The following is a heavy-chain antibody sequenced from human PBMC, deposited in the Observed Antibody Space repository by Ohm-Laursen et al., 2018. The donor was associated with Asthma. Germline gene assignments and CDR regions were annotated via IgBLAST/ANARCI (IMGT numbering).Heavy chain of an antibody. V-gene: IGHV3-53*01. D-gene: IGHD3-22*01. Sequence: GSLRLSCAASGFIVSTNYMSWVRQAPGKGLEWVSLINSAGDTKYADSVKGRFTFSRDNSKNTLFLQMDSLRAEDAAVYYCARDGSRSGHYPRPHDYWGQGTLVTVSS. CDR2: INSAGDT. CDR1: GFIVSTNY. CDR3: ARDGSRSGHYPRPHDY. J-gene: IGHJ4*02.